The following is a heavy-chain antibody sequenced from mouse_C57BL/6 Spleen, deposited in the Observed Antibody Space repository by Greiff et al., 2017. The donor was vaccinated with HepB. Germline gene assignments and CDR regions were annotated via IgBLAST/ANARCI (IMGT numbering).Heavy chain of an antibody. Sequence: EVQLVESGGGLVQPKGSLKLSCAASGFTFNTYAMHWVRQAPGKGLECVARIRSKSSNYATYYADSVKDRFTISRDDSQSMLYLQMNNLKTEDTAMYYCVRSYAMDYWGQGTSVTVSS. CDR2: IRSKSSNYAT. CDR1: GFTFNTYA. J-gene: IGHJ4*01. CDR3: VRSYAMDY. V-gene: IGHV10-3*01.